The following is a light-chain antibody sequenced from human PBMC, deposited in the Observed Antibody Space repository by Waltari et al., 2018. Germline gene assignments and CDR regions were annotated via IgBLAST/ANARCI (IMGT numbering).Light chain of an antibody. CDR2: DAS. V-gene: IGKV3-11*01. CDR3: QQRSNWPRVT. J-gene: IGKJ3*01. Sequence: EIVLTQSPATLSLSPGERATLSCRASQSVSSYLAWYQQKPGQAPRLRIYDASDRATGIPARFSGSGSGTDLTLTISSLEPEDFAVYYCQQRSNWPRVTFGPGTKVDIK. CDR1: QSVSSY.